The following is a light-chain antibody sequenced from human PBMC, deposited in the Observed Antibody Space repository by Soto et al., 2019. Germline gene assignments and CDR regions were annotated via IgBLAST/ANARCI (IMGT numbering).Light chain of an antibody. CDR1: QSVGSSY. Sequence: EIVLTQSRATLSLCPGERVTVSGRASQSVGSSYLAWYQQKPGQAPRLLMYGASNRATGIPDRFSGSGSGTDFILTINRLEPEDFAVYYCQQYGTSITFGQGTRLEIK. CDR2: GAS. CDR3: QQYGTSIT. J-gene: IGKJ5*01. V-gene: IGKV3-20*01.